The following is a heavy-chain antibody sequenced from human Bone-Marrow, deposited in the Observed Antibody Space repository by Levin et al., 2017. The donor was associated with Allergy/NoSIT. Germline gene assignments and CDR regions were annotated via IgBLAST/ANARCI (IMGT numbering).Heavy chain of an antibody. V-gene: IGHV3-23*01. J-gene: IGHJ4*02. CDR1: GFTFSSYA. D-gene: IGHD6-13*01. CDR3: AKGPGYSSSWCDY. Sequence: GGSLRLSCAASGFTFSSYAMSWVRQAPGKGLEWVSVISGSGGSTYYADSVKGRFTISRDNSKNTLYLQMNSLRVEDTAVYYCAKGPGYSSSWCDYWGQGTLVTVSS. CDR2: ISGSGGST.